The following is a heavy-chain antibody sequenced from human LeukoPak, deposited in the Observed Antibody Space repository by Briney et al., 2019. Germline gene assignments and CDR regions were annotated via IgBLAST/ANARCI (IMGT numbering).Heavy chain of an antibody. D-gene: IGHD2/OR15-2a*01. J-gene: IGHJ4*02. Sequence: SETLSLTCAVYGGSFSGYYWSWIRQPPGKGLEWIGEINQSGSTNYNPSLKSRVTISVDTSKNQFSLKLSSVTAADTAVYYCARGRFRIALFDYWGQGTLVTVSS. V-gene: IGHV4-34*01. CDR3: ARGRFRIALFDY. CDR1: GGSFSGYY. CDR2: INQSGST.